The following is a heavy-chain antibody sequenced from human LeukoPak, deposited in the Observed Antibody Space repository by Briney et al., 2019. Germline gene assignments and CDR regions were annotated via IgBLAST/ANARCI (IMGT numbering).Heavy chain of an antibody. CDR3: ARRMRYYGSGSDYYYYMDV. CDR2: INHSGST. D-gene: IGHD3-10*01. J-gene: IGHJ6*03. V-gene: IGHV4-34*01. Sequence: SETLSLTCAVYGGSFSGYYWSWIRQPPGKGLEWIGEINHSGSTDYNPSLKSRVTISVDTSKNQFSLELSSVTAADTAVYYCARRMRYYGSGSDYYYYMDVWGKGTTVTISS. CDR1: GGSFSGYY.